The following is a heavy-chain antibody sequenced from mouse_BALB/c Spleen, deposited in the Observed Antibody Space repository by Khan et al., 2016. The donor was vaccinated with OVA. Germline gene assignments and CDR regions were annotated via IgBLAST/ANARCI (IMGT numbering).Heavy chain of an antibody. Sequence: VQLQQPGAELVKPGASVKLSCTASGFNIRDNYIHWVKQRPEQGLEWIGRIAPANGNVKYDPKFQGKATITADTSSNTAYLQVSSLKSEDSAVYYCGQTSYDPRYFDVWGAGTTVTVSS. CDR1: GFNIRDNY. D-gene: IGHD2-10*02. V-gene: IGHV14-3*02. J-gene: IGHJ1*01. CDR3: GQTSYDPRYFDV. CDR2: IAPANGNV.